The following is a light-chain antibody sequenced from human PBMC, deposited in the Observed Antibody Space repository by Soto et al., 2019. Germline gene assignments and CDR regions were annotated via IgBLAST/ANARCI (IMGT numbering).Light chain of an antibody. V-gene: IGKV3-20*01. Sequence: EIVLTQSPGTLSLSPGERATLSCMASQTLTTRFLAWYQQKPGQAPRLLIYGASSRATSIPDRFSGSGSGTEYPLTISRLEPEDFAVYSCQQYADLPYTFGQGTTLEIK. J-gene: IGKJ2*01. CDR2: GAS. CDR1: QTLTTRF. CDR3: QQYADLPYT.